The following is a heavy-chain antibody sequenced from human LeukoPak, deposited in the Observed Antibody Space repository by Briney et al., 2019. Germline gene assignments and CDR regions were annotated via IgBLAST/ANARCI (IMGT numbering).Heavy chain of an antibody. D-gene: IGHD3/OR15-3a*01. CDR1: GGSISTYS. V-gene: IGHV4-59*01. CDR3: ARGGEQGTHYYDY. CDR2: IYSSGST. Sequence: PSETLSLTCTVSGGSISTYSWTWIRQPPGKGLQWIGYIYSSGSTNYNPSLKSRVTMSVDTSKNQFSLKLSSVTAADTAVYYCARGGEQGTHYYDYWGQGTLVTVSS. J-gene: IGHJ4*02.